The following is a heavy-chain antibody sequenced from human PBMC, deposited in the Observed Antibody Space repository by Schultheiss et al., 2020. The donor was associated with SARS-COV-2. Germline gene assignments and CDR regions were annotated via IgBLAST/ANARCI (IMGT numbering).Heavy chain of an antibody. CDR3: AKDYCSSTSCYAGAGAFDI. CDR2: ISGSGGST. CDR1: GTTFGAYA. J-gene: IGHJ3*02. V-gene: IGHV3-23*01. Sequence: GGSLRLSCVASGTTFGAYAMTWVRQAPGKGLEWVSGISGSGGSTYYADSVKGRFTISRDNSKNTLYLQMNSLRAEDTAVYYCAKDYCSSTSCYAGAGAFDIWGQGTMVTVSS. D-gene: IGHD2-2*01.